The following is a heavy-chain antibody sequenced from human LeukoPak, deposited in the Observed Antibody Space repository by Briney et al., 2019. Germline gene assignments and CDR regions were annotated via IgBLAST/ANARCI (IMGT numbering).Heavy chain of an antibody. CDR2: ISGSGAAT. CDR1: GFTFSSYW. J-gene: IGHJ4*02. D-gene: IGHD6-19*01. CDR3: AKDLSSGWYPYYFDF. V-gene: IGHV3-23*01. Sequence: GGSLRLSCAASGFTFSSYWMHWVRQAPGKGLEWVSAISGSGAATFNADSVKGRFTISRDNSKNTLYLQMNSLRAEDTAVYYCAKDLSSGWYPYYFDFWGRGTLVTVSS.